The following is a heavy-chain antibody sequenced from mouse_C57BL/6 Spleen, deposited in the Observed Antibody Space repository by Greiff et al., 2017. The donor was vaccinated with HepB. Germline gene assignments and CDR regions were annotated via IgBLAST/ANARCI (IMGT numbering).Heavy chain of an antibody. CDR3: VIQEFWNYFYY. CDR2: IRSKSNNYAT. J-gene: IGHJ2*01. Sequence: EVQLVESGGGLVQPKGSLKLSCAASGFSFNTYAMNWVRQAPGKGLEWVARIRSKSNNYATYYVDSVKDRFTISRDDSESMLYLQMNNLKTEDTAMYYCVIQEFWNYFYYWGQGTTLAFSS. V-gene: IGHV10-1*01. CDR1: GFSFNTYA.